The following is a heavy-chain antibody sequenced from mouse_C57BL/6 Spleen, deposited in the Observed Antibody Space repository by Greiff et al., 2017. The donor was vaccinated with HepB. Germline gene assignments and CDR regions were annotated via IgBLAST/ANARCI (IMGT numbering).Heavy chain of an antibody. J-gene: IGHJ2*01. D-gene: IGHD1-1*01. CDR1: GYAFSSYW. V-gene: IGHV1-80*01. CDR3: ARHYGSSYEGYVDY. Sequence: QVQLKESGAELVKPGASVKISCKASGYAFSSYWMNWVKQRPGKGLEWIGQIYPGDGDTNYNGKFKGKATLTADKSSSTAYMQLSSLTSEDSAVYFCARHYGSSYEGYVDYWGQGTTLTVSS. CDR2: IYPGDGDT.